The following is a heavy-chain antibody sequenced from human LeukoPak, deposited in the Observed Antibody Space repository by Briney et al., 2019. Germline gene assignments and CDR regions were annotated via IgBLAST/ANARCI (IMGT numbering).Heavy chain of an antibody. D-gene: IGHD6-19*01. CDR2: IYYSGST. V-gene: IGHV4-59*08. Sequence: PSDTLSLTCTVSGSSISSYYWSWIRQPPGKGLELIGFIYYSGSTSYNPSLKSRVTISVDTSKSQFSLKLSSVIAADTAVYYCARRAYSSGFDYIDYWGQGTLVTVSS. J-gene: IGHJ4*02. CDR3: ARRAYSSGFDYIDY. CDR1: GSSISSYY.